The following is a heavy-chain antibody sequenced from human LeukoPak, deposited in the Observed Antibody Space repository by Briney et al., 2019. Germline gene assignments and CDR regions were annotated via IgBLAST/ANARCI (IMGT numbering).Heavy chain of an antibody. Sequence: GRSLRLSCAASGFTFSSYAMHWVRQAPGKGLEWVANIKQDGSEKYYVDSVKGRFTISRDNAKNSLYLQMNSLRAEDTAVYYCARPIRRGYSYFHRGIDAFDIWGQGTMVTVSS. J-gene: IGHJ3*02. CDR1: GFTFSSYA. CDR2: IKQDGSEK. V-gene: IGHV3-7*03. D-gene: IGHD5-18*01. CDR3: ARPIRRGYSYFHRGIDAFDI.